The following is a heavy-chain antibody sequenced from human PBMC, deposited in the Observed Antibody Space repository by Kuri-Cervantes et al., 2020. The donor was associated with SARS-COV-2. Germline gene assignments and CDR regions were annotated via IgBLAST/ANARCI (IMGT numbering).Heavy chain of an antibody. V-gene: IGHV3-30*02. D-gene: IGHD3-3*01. CDR3: AKVETASLDY. CDR2: VRRDGSNY. CDR1: GLTFRSYW. Sequence: GESLKISCAASGLTFRSYWMHWVRQAPGKGLEWVGFVRRDGSNYYYADSVKGRFTISRDNSKNSLYLEMNSLRPEDTAVYYCAKVETASLDYWGQGTLVTVSS. J-gene: IGHJ4*02.